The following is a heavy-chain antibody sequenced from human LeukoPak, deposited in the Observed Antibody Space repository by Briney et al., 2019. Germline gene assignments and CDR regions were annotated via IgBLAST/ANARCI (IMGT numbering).Heavy chain of an antibody. CDR2: IYPDDSDT. V-gene: IGHV5-51*01. D-gene: IGHD3-22*01. CDR3: ARFAYGSDYFPGHY. CDR1: GYGFANYW. J-gene: IGHJ4*02. Sequence: GESLKISCKGSGYGFANYWIGWGRQMPGKGLEWMGIIYPDDSDTRYSPSFQGQVTVSADKSISTAYLQWSSLKASDTAMYYCARFAYGSDYFPGHYWGQGTLVTVSS.